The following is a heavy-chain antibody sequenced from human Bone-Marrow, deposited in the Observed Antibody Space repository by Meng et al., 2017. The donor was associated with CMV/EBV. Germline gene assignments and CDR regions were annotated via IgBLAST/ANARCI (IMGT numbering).Heavy chain of an antibody. CDR2: ISWNSGSI. CDR3: AKAKGGWVGGYIDY. V-gene: IGHV3-9*01. J-gene: IGHJ4*03. D-gene: IGHD3-16*01. Sequence: SLKISCAASGFTFDDYAMHWVRQAPGKGLEWVSGISWNSGSIGYADSVKGRFTISRDNAKNSLYLQMNSLRAEDTALYYCAKAKGGWVGGYIDYWGQGTLVTVAS. CDR1: GFTFDDYA.